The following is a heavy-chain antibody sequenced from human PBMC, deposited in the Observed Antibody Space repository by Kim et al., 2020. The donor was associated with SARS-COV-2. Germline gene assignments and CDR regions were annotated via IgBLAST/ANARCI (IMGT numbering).Heavy chain of an antibody. CDR3: AREASLWPDPCEY. J-gene: IGHJ4*02. CDR1: GFTFSTYW. D-gene: IGHD2-21*01. V-gene: IGHV3-7*01. CDR2: INQDGREK. Sequence: GGSLRLSCAVSGFTFSTYWMSWVRQAPGKGLEWVANINQDGREKYYVDSVRGRFIISRDNAKNSLYLQMNSLRDEDTAVYYCAREASLWPDPCEYWGQGTLVTVSS.